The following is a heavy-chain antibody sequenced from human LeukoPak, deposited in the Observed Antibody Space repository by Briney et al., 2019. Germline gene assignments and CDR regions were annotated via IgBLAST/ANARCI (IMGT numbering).Heavy chain of an antibody. J-gene: IGHJ4*02. CDR3: ASGSDYSALADY. CDR2: IYHSGST. CDR1: GYSISSGYY. V-gene: IGHV4-38-2*02. Sequence: SETLSLTCTVSGYSISSGYYWGWIRQPPGKGLEWIGSIYHSGSTYYNPSLKSRVTISVDTSKNQFSLKLSSVTAADTAVYYCASGSDYSALADYWGQGTLVTVSS. D-gene: IGHD3-16*01.